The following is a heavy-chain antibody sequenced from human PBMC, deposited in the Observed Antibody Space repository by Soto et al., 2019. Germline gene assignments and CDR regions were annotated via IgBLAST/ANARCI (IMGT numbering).Heavy chain of an antibody. CDR2: IFSGGGT. CDR1: GFTVSTNY. V-gene: IGHV3-66*01. J-gene: IGHJ4*02. Sequence: VASLRLSCAASGFTVSTNYMSWVRQAPGKGLEWVSVIFSGGGTYYADSVKDRFTISRDISKNILYLQMNSLRAEDTAVYYCVRRDVDCWGQGT. CDR3: VRRDVDC.